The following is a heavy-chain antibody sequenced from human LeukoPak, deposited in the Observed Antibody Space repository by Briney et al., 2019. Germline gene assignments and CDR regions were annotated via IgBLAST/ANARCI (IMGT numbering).Heavy chain of an antibody. Sequence: HAGGSLRLSCAASGFTFSSYWMSWVRQAPGKGLEWVANIKQDGSEKYYVDSVKGRFTISRDNAKNSLYLQMNSLRAEDTAVYYCSTDYYDSSGYYVVSRTGYWGQGTLVTVSS. V-gene: IGHV3-7*04. CDR1: GFTFSSYW. J-gene: IGHJ4*02. CDR3: STDYYDSSGYYVVSRTGY. CDR2: IKQDGSEK. D-gene: IGHD3-22*01.